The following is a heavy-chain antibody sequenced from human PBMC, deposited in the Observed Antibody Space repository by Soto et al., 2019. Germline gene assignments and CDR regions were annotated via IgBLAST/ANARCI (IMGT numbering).Heavy chain of an antibody. D-gene: IGHD3-3*01. CDR3: ARVAGYDFWSGYYTGFDY. Sequence: SQTLSLTCAISGDGVSCNSAAGNWIRQSPSRGLEWLGRTYYRSKWYNDYAVSVKSRITINPDTSKNQFSLQLNSVTPEDTAVYYCARVAGYDFWSGYYTGFDYWGQGTLVTVSS. J-gene: IGHJ4*02. CDR1: GDGVSCNSAA. V-gene: IGHV6-1*01. CDR2: TYYRSKWYN.